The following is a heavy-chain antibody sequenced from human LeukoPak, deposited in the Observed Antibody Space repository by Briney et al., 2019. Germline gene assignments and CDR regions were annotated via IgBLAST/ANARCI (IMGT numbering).Heavy chain of an antibody. CDR2: ISGFNGKT. CDR1: NYIFKSYG. Sequence: RASVKVSCKASNYIFKSYGVNWERQAPGQGLEWVGWISGFNGKTDYAQKFQGRVTMTRDTSTNTAHLELRSLTSEDTAVYFCARSGILVTGVRMDVWGKGTTVIVSS. V-gene: IGHV1-18*04. CDR3: ARSGILVTGVRMDV. D-gene: IGHD4-23*01. J-gene: IGHJ6*04.